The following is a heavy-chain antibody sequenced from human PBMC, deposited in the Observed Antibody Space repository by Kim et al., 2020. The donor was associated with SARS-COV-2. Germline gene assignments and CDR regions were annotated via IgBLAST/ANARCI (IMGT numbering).Heavy chain of an antibody. CDR3: ARGTRRLWFGEAQLTAFDY. V-gene: IGHV4-31*03. Sequence: SETLSLTCTVSGGSISSGGYYWSWIRQHPGKGLEWIGYIYYSGSTYYNPSLKSRVTISVDTSKNQFSLKLSSVTAADTAVYYCARGTRRLWFGEAQLTAFDYWGQGTLVTVSS. CDR1: GGSISSGGYY. J-gene: IGHJ4*02. CDR2: IYYSGST. D-gene: IGHD3-10*01.